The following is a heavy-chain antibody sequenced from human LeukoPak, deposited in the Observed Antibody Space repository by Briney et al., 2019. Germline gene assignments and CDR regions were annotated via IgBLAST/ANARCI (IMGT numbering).Heavy chain of an antibody. CDR2: LVYDARS. V-gene: IGHV3-33*01. CDR3: TRGNGGNSPFDY. J-gene: IGHJ4*02. D-gene: IGHD4-23*01. CDR1: GFPFSSYG. Sequence: GGSLRLSCAASGFPFSSYGMHWVRQAPGKGLEWVARLVYDARSDHANSVKGRFSISRDDSKNTLFLDMSNLRVEDTAVYYCTRGNGGNSPFDYWGQGTLVTVSS.